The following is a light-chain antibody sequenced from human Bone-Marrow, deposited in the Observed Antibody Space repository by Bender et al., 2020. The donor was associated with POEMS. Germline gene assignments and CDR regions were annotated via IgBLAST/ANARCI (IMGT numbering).Light chain of an antibody. CDR1: RSNMGSNYD. V-gene: IGLV1-40*01. J-gene: IGLJ3*02. Sequence: QSVLTPPPSVSEAPGQRINISCTGSRSNMGSNYDVHWYQQLPGTAPRLLIYGNNNRPSGVPDRSSGSRSGISASLAITGLRAEDEGDYYCQSYDNSLGGWVFGGGTKLTVL. CDR3: QSYDNSLGGWV. CDR2: GNN.